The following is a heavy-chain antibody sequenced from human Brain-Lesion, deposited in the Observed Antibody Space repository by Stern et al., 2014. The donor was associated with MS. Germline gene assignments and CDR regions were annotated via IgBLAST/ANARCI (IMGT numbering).Heavy chain of an antibody. CDR1: GASVGGGDWD. CDR2: ICYGGTP. D-gene: IGHD1-1*01. V-gene: IGHV4-30-4*01. CDR3: AGAIGKYELLESFDM. J-gene: IGHJ3*02. Sequence: VQLEESGPRLVKPSQTLSLACAVSGASVGGGDWDWSWIRQPPGKGLEWLGPICYGGTPYYKPSLNSRLIISLDASKNQFSLNLTSVTAADTAVYYCAGAIGKYELLESFDMWGQGTMVTVSS.